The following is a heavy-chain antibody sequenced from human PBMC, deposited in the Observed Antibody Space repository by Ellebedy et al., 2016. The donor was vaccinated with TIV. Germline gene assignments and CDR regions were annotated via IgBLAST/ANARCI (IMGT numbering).Heavy chain of an antibody. V-gene: IGHV3-73*01. CDR2: IRSKANSYAT. J-gene: IGHJ4*02. CDR3: AITYYYDSSGYTIDY. Sequence: GESLKISCAASGSTFSGSAMHWVRQASGKGPEWVGRIRSKANSYATDYTSAVNGRFTISRDDSKNTAYLQMNSLETEDTAVYYCAITYYYDSSGYTIDYWGQGTLVTVTS. CDR1: GSTFSGSA. D-gene: IGHD3-22*01.